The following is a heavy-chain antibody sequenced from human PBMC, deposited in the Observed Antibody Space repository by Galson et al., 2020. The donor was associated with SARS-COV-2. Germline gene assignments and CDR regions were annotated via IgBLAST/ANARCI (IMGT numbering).Heavy chain of an antibody. V-gene: IGHV3-33*01. D-gene: IGHD6-19*01. CDR1: GFTFSSYG. J-gene: IGHJ4*02. CDR3: ARDRVGSSGWDYYFDY. Sequence: GGSLRLSCAASGFTFSSYGMHWVRQAPGKGLEWVAVIWYDGSNKYYADSVKGRFTISRDNSKNTLYLQMNSLRAEDTAVYYCARDRVGSSGWDYYFDYWGQGTLVTVSS. CDR2: IWYDGSNK.